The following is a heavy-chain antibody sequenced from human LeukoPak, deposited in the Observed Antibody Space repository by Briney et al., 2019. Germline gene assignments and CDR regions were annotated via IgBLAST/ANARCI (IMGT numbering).Heavy chain of an antibody. V-gene: IGHV3-23*01. J-gene: IGHJ3*02. CDR3: AKDRAPAAGDDVFDI. CDR1: GFPFSNYA. CDR2: LSGSGIST. D-gene: IGHD2-2*01. Sequence: GSLRLSCAASGFPFSNYALTWVRQGPGKGLEWVSGLSGSGISTYYADSVKGRFTISRDDSKNTLYLQMNSLRAEDTAVYYCAKDRAPAAGDDVFDIWGQGTMVTVSS.